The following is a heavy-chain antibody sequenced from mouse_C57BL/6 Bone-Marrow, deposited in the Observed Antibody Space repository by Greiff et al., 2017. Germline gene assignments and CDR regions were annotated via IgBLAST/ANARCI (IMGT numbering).Heavy chain of an antibody. V-gene: IGHV5-9*01. CDR2: ISGGGGNT. Sequence: EVMLVESGGGLVKPGGSLKLSCAASGFTFSSYTMSWVRQTPEKRLQGVAAISGGGGNTYYPDSVKGRFTISRDNDKNILYLQMSSLRSEDTALYYCSRQVTTVLATKYFDVWGTGTTVTVSS. CDR1: GFTFSSYT. D-gene: IGHD1-1*01. J-gene: IGHJ1*03. CDR3: SRQVTTVLATKYFDV.